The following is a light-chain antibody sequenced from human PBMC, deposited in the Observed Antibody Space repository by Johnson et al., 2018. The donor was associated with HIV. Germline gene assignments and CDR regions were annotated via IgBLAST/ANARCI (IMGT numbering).Light chain of an antibody. J-gene: IGLJ1*01. V-gene: IGLV1-51*02. CDR1: SSNIGNNY. CDR2: ENN. Sequence: QSVLTQPPSVSAAPGQKVTISCSGSSSNIGNNYVSWYQQLPGTAPKLLIYENNKRPSGIPDRFSGSKSDTSATLGITGLQTGYEADYYCGTWDSSLSVPYGSEIGPKVPVL. CDR3: GTWDSSLSVPYG.